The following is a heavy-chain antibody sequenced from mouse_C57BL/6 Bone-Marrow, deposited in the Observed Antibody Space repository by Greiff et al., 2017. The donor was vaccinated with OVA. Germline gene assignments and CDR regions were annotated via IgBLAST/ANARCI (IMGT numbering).Heavy chain of an antibody. CDR2: IYPGDGDT. J-gene: IGHJ2*01. Sequence: QVQLKESGPELVKLGASVKISCKASGYAFSSSWMNWVKQRPGKGLEWIGRIYPGDGDTNYNGKFKGKATLTADKSSSTAYMQLSSLTSEDSAVYFCAREDSSGYNYWGQGTTLTVSS. CDR3: AREDSSGYNY. D-gene: IGHD3-2*02. V-gene: IGHV1-82*01. CDR1: GYAFSSSW.